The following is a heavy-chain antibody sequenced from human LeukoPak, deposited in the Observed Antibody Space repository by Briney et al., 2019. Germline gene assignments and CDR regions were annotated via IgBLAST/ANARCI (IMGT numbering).Heavy chain of an antibody. J-gene: IGHJ4*02. V-gene: IGHV3-21*01. CDR3: ARHRTASDY. CDR2: ITSSSSYI. D-gene: IGHD3-16*02. CDR1: GFTFSSYE. Sequence: GGSLRLSCAASGFTFSSYEMNWVRQAPGKGLEWVSSITSSSSYIYYADSVKGRFTISRDNAKSSLYLQMNSLRAEDTALYYCARHRTASDYWGQGTLVTVSS.